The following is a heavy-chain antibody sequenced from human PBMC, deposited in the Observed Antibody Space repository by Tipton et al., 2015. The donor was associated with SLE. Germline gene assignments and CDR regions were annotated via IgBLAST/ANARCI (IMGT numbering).Heavy chain of an antibody. J-gene: IGHJ6*02. D-gene: IGHD3-10*01. CDR1: GFTFSSYS. V-gene: IGHV3-48*01. Sequence: SLRLSCAASGFTFSSYSMNWVRQAPGKGLEWVSYISSSSSTIYYADSVKGRFTISRDNAKNSLYLQMNSLRAEDTAVYYCARDGLMVRGVIITDYGMDVWGQGTTVTVSS. CDR2: ISSSSSTI. CDR3: ARDGLMVRGVIITDYGMDV.